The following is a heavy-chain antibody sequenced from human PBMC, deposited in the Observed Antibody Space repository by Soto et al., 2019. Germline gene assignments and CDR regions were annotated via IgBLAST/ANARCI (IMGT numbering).Heavy chain of an antibody. V-gene: IGHV3-7*03. Sequence: GGSLRLSCVASGFTFSTYWMSWVRQAPGKGLEWVANIKEDGSEKYYVDSVKGRFSISRDNAKNSLYLQMNSLRAADTAVYYCARESEDLTSNFDYWGQGTLVTVSS. CDR1: GFTFSTYW. J-gene: IGHJ4*02. CDR2: IKEDGSEK. CDR3: ARESEDLTSNFDY.